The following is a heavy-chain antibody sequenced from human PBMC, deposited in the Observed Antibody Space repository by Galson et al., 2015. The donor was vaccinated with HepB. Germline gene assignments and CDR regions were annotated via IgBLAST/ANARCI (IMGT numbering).Heavy chain of an antibody. D-gene: IGHD6-13*01. CDR3: AKDIAAGAFDY. CDR1: GFTFSSYG. J-gene: IGHJ4*02. V-gene: IGHV3-30*18. Sequence: SLRLSCAASGFTFSSYGMHWVRQAPGKGLEWVAVISYDGSNKYYADSVKGRFTISRDNSKNTLYLQMNSLRAEDTAVYYCAKDIAAGAFDYWGQGTLVTVSS. CDR2: ISYDGSNK.